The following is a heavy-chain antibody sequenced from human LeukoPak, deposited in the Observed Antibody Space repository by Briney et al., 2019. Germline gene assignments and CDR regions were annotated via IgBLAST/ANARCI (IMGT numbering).Heavy chain of an antibody. D-gene: IGHD3-10*01. V-gene: IGHV1-69*04. CDR3: ARVYYGSGSYEDY. CDR1: GYTFTSYG. CDR2: IIPILGIA. Sequence: SVKVSCKASGYTFTSYGISWVRQAPGQGLEWMGRIIPILGIANYAQKFQGRVTITADKSTSTAYMELSSLRSEDTAVYYCARVYYGSGSYEDYWGQGTLVTVSS. J-gene: IGHJ4*02.